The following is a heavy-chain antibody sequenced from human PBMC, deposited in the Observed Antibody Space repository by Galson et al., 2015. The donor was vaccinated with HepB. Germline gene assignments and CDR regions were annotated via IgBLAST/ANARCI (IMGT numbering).Heavy chain of an antibody. D-gene: IGHD1-7*01. V-gene: IGHV3-7*03. Sequence: SLRLSCAASGFTYDSFWMNWVRQVPGKGLQWVATIKQDGTEEYYTDAVKGRFTLSRDNARNSVNLQMNSLRAEDTAVYYCARGELILVALDVWGQGTMVTVSS. CDR3: ARGELILVALDV. CDR1: GFTYDSFW. CDR2: IKQDGTEE. J-gene: IGHJ3*01.